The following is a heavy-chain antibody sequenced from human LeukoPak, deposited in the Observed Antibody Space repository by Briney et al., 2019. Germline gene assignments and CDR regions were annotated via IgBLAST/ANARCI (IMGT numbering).Heavy chain of an antibody. V-gene: IGHV3-13*01. D-gene: IGHD6-19*01. J-gene: IGHJ4*02. Sequence: GGSLRLSCAASGFTFSTYGMHWVRQATGKGLEWVSGIGTAGDTYYAGSVKGRFTISRENAKNSLYLQMNSLTAGDTAVYYCAGAGSETQWRAFDFWGQGALVTVFS. CDR1: GFTFSTYG. CDR2: IGTAGDT. CDR3: AGAGSETQWRAFDF.